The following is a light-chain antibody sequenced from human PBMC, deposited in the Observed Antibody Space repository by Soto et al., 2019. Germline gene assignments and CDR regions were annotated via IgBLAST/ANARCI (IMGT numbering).Light chain of an antibody. Sequence: DIQMTQSPSSLSASVGDRVTITCQASQDISNYLNWYQQKPGKAPKLLIYDASNLETGVPSRFSGRGSGTDFTFTISSLQPEDIATYYCQQYDSLPWTFGQGTKVEIK. CDR2: DAS. V-gene: IGKV1-33*01. CDR1: QDISNY. J-gene: IGKJ1*01. CDR3: QQYDSLPWT.